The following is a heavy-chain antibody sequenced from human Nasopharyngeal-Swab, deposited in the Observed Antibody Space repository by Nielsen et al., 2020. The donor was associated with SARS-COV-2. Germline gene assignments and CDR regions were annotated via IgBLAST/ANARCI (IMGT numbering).Heavy chain of an antibody. CDR2: ISSSSSYT. CDR3: ARAIVVVPASIDAFDI. V-gene: IGHV3-11*06. Sequence: GESLKISCAASGFTFSDYYMSWIRQAPGKELEWVSYISSSSSYTNYADSVKGRFTISRDNAKNSLYLQMNSLRAEDTAVYYCARAIVVVPASIDAFDIWGQGTMVTVSS. J-gene: IGHJ3*02. D-gene: IGHD2-2*01. CDR1: GFTFSDYY.